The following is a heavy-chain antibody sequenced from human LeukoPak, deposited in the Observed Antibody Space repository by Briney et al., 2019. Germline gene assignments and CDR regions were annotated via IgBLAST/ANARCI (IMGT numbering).Heavy chain of an antibody. CDR2: TYYRSKWYN. CDR1: GDNVSSSSVT. D-gene: IGHD6-13*01. Sequence: SQTLSLTCALFGDNVSSSSVTWNWIRQSPSRGLEWLGRTYYRSKWYNDYAVSVKSRITINPDTSKNQFSLQLNSVTPEDTAVYYCANERLGDINSWFAFYIWGQGTMVTVSS. V-gene: IGHV6-1*01. CDR3: ANERLGDINSWFAFYI. J-gene: IGHJ3*02.